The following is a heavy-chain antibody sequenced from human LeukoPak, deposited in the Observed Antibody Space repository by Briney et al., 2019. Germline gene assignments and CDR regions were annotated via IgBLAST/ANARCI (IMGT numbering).Heavy chain of an antibody. CDR2: IKQDGSEK. D-gene: IGHD3-3*01. J-gene: IGHJ4*02. V-gene: IGHV3-7*01. CDR3: ARAAYDFGWDQAQY. CDR1: GFTFSSYW. Sequence: HWGVLRLSCAASGFTFSSYWMSWVRQAPGKGLEWVANIKQDGSEKYYVDSVKGRFTISRDNAKNSLYLQMNSLRAEDTAVYYCARAAYDFGWDQAQYWGQGTLVTVSS.